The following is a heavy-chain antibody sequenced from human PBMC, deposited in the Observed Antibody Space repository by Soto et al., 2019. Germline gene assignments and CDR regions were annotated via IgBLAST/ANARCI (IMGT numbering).Heavy chain of an antibody. Sequence: GGSLRLSCAASGFTFDDYAMHWVRQAPGKGLEWVSGISWNSGSIGYAGSVKGRFTISRDNAKNSLYLQMNSLRTEDTALYCCAKDKGTGTHYYYFGMDVWGQGTTVIVSS. CDR3: AKDKGTGTHYYYFGMDV. D-gene: IGHD1-1*01. J-gene: IGHJ6*02. CDR1: GFTFDDYA. V-gene: IGHV3-9*01. CDR2: ISWNSGSI.